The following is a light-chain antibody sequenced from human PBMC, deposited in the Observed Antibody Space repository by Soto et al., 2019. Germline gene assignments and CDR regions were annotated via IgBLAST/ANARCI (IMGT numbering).Light chain of an antibody. CDR3: QRYGGPSWT. CDR2: GAS. Sequence: EIVLTQSPGTLSLSPGERATLSCRASQSVTSNYLAWYQQKPGQAPRLLIFGASSRATGIPDKFSGSGSGTDFTLTISRVEPDDFAVYYCQRYGGPSWTFGQGTRVDIK. V-gene: IGKV3-20*01. J-gene: IGKJ1*01. CDR1: QSVTSNY.